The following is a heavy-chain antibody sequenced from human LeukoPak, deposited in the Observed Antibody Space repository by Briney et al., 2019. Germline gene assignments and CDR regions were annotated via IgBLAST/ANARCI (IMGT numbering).Heavy chain of an antibody. CDR3: AFRGYSSSWYTLGY. Sequence: PGGSLRLSCAASGFTFSSYAMSWVRQAAGKGLEWVSAISGSGGSTYYADSVKGRFTISRDNSKNTLYLQMNGLRAEDTAVYYCAFRGYSSSWYTLGYWGQGTLVTVSS. J-gene: IGHJ4*02. CDR1: GFTFSSYA. V-gene: IGHV3-23*01. D-gene: IGHD6-13*01. CDR2: ISGSGGST.